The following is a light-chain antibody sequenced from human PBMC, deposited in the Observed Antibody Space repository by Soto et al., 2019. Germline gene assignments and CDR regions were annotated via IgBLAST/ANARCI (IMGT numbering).Light chain of an antibody. CDR2: EVN. Sequence: QSVLTQPPSVSGAPGQRVTISCSGSSSDIGAGFDVHWYQHLPGTAPKLMIFEVNKRPSGVSNRFSGSKSGNTASLTISGLKVEDEADYYCCSSGGSPTYVFGTGTKATVL. V-gene: IGLV1-40*01. CDR3: CSSGGSPTYV. J-gene: IGLJ1*01. CDR1: SSDIGAGFD.